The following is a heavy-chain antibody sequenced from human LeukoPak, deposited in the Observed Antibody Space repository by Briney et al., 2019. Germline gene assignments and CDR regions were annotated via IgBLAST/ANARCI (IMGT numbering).Heavy chain of an antibody. V-gene: IGHV4-59*01. CDR1: GGSISSYY. Sequence: PSETLSLTCTVSGGSISSYYWSWIRQPPGKGLEWIGYIYYSGSTNYNPSLKSRVTISVDTSKNQFSLKLSSVTAADTAVYYCARRYSGSYYNYYGMDVWGQGTTVTVSS. D-gene: IGHD1-26*01. CDR3: ARRYSGSYYNYYGMDV. J-gene: IGHJ6*02. CDR2: IYYSGST.